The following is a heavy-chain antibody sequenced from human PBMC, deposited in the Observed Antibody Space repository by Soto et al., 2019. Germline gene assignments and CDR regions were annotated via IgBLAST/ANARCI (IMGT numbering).Heavy chain of an antibody. CDR2: IYYSGST. CDR1: GGSISSYY. Sequence: SETLSLTCTVSGGSISSYYWSWIRQPPGKGLEWIGYIYYSGSTNYNPSLKSRVTISVDTSKNQFSLKLSSVTAADTAVYYCAGDHYYYMDVWGKGTTVTVSS. CDR3: AGDHYYYMDV. J-gene: IGHJ6*03. V-gene: IGHV4-59*01.